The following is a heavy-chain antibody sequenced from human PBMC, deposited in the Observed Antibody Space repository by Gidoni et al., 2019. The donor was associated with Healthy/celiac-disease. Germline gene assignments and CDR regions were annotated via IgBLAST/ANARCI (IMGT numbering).Heavy chain of an antibody. Sequence: EVQLVQSGAEVKKPGESLKISCKGSGYSFTSYWIGWVRQMPGKGLEWMGIIYPGDSDTRYSPSFQGQVTISADKSISTAYLQWSSLKASDTAMYYCASTRRNTYYDYVWGSYNPGAFDIWGQGTMVTVSS. CDR3: ASTRRNTYYDYVWGSYNPGAFDI. J-gene: IGHJ3*02. CDR2: IYPGDSDT. V-gene: IGHV5-51*01. CDR1: GYSFTSYW. D-gene: IGHD3-16*01.